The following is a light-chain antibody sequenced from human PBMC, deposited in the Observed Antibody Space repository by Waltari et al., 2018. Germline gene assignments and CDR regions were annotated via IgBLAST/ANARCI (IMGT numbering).Light chain of an antibody. CDR2: EDN. Sequence: QSALTQPASVSGSPGQSITISCPESSSDVGSHNFVPWYQQHPGKAPKVMIYEDNKRPAGLSNRFSGSKSGNTASLTISGLQADDEADYYCCSYAGGSPRWVFGGGTKLTVL. J-gene: IGLJ3*02. V-gene: IGLV2-23*01. CDR1: SSDVGSHNF. CDR3: CSYAGGSPRWV.